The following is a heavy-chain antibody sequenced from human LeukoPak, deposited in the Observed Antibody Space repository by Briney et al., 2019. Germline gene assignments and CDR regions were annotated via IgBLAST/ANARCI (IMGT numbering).Heavy chain of an antibody. V-gene: IGHV4-34*01. CDR1: GGSFSGYY. D-gene: IGHD3-22*01. CDR2: INHSGST. J-gene: IGHJ4*02. CDR3: ARHLRGGDSSPIDY. Sequence: SETLSLTCAVYGGSFSGYYWSWIRQPPGKGLEWIGEINHSGSTNYNPSLKSRVTISVDTSKNQFSLKLSSVTAADTAVYYCARHLRGGDSSPIDYWGQGTLVTVSS.